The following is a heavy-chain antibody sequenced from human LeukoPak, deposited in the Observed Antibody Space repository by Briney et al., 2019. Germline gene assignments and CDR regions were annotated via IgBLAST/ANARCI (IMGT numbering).Heavy chain of an antibody. D-gene: IGHD4-17*01. CDR2: ISYSGIT. CDR3: ARTTGYFYYYYYMDV. V-gene: IGHV4-39*07. J-gene: IGHJ6*03. Sequence: LETLSLTCTVSGGSIRSTSYYWGWIRQPPGKGLEWIGSISYSGITYYNPSLKSRVTISLDTSKNQFSLKLSSVTAADTALYYCARTTGYFYYYYYMDVWGKGTTVTVSS. CDR1: GGSIRSTSYY.